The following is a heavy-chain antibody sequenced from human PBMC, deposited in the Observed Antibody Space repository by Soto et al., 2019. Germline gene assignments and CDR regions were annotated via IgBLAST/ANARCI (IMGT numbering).Heavy chain of an antibody. Sequence: SETLSLTCTVSGGSISSGDYYWSWIRQPPGKGLEWIGYIYYSGSTYYNPSLKSRVTISVDTSKNQFSLKLSSVTAADTAVYYCARCITMVRGVIIPPDRMDVWGQGTTVTVSS. CDR1: GGSISSGDYY. J-gene: IGHJ6*02. CDR3: ARCITMVRGVIIPPDRMDV. V-gene: IGHV4-30-4*01. CDR2: IYYSGST. D-gene: IGHD3-10*01.